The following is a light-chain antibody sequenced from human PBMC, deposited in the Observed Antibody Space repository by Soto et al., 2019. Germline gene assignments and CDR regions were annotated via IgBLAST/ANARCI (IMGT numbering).Light chain of an antibody. CDR3: QQRSNWPLT. CDR2: GAS. CDR1: QRVRGNN. Sequence: SPGERSALSSRASQRVRGNNLAWYQQKPGQAPRLLIFGASSRAAGIPARFSGSGSGTDFTLTISSLEPEDFAVYYCQQRSNWPLTFGGGTKVDIK. V-gene: IGKV3D-20*02. J-gene: IGKJ4*01.